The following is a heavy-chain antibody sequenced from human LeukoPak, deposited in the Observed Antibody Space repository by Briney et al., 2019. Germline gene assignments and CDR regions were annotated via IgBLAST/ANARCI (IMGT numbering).Heavy chain of an antibody. CDR1: GGSVSSSSCF. J-gene: IGHJ3*02. Sequence: PSETLSLTCTVSGGSVSSSSCFWGWIRQPPGKGLEWIGSISYSGSTYYNPSLESRVTMPVDTSKNQFSLRLNSVTAADTAVYYCAKAPFSRGYSYGFNAFDMWAQGTLVTVSS. CDR3: AKAPFSRGYSYGFNAFDM. CDR2: ISYSGST. V-gene: IGHV4-39*01. D-gene: IGHD5-18*01.